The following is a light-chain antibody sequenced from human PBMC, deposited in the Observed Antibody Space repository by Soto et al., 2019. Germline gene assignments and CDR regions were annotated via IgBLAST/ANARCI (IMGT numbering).Light chain of an antibody. CDR2: GAS. J-gene: IGKJ2*01. CDR1: QSVSNK. Sequence: EIVMTQSPGTVSVSPGERATLSCRASQSVSNKLAWYQQKPGQAPRLLIYGASTRATGIPARFSGSGSGTEFTLTISSLQSEDFAVYYCQQYNNWSLTFGQGTKLEIK. V-gene: IGKV3-15*01. CDR3: QQYNNWSLT.